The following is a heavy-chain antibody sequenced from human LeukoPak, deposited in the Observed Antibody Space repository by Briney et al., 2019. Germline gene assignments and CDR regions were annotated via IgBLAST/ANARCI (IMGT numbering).Heavy chain of an antibody. CDR3: ARLSRDGYNHFDY. CDR2: INHSGST. Sequence: SETLSLTCAVYGGSFSGYYWSWIRQPPGKGLEWIGEINHSGSTNYNPSLKSRVTISVDTSKNQFSLKLSSVTAADTAMYYCARLSRDGYNHFDYWGQGTLVTVSS. J-gene: IGHJ4*02. CDR1: GGSFSGYY. D-gene: IGHD5-24*01. V-gene: IGHV4-34*01.